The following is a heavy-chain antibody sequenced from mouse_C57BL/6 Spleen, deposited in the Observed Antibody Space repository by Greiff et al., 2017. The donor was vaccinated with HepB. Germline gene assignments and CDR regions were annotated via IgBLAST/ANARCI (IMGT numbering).Heavy chain of an antibody. CDR2: ISYDGSN. V-gene: IGHV3-6*01. Sequence: EVKLQESGPGLVKPSQSLSLTCSVTGYSITSGYYWNWIRQFPGNKLEWMGYISYDGSNNYNPSLKNRISITRDTSKNQFFLKLNSVTTEDTATYYCAREDYGSSYLFAYWGQGTLVTVSA. CDR3: AREDYGSSYLFAY. D-gene: IGHD1-1*01. J-gene: IGHJ3*01. CDR1: GYSITSGYY.